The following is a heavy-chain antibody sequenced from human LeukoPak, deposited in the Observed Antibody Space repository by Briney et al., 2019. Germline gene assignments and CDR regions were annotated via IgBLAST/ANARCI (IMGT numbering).Heavy chain of an antibody. V-gene: IGHV1-18*01. D-gene: IGHD1-26*01. CDR2: SSAYNGNT. CDR1: GYTVTSYG. CDR3: ARDWDYSGSYWERLPLDY. Sequence: ASEKVSCKASGYTVTSYGISWVRQAPVQGLEWMGWSSAYNGNTNYAQKLQGRVTMTTDTSTSTAYMELRSLRSDDTAVYYCARDWDYSGSYWERLPLDYWGQGTLVTVSS. J-gene: IGHJ4*02.